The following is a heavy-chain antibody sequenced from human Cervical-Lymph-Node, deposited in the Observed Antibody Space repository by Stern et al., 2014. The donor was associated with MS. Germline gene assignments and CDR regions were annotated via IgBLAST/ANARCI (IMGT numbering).Heavy chain of an antibody. Sequence: QLQLQESGPGLVKPSETLSLTCTVSGDSVSSAGYYWSWIRQPPGKGLEWIGDIYYSGNTRNNPSLKSLGTISMDTSKNQFSLKLSSVTAADTAIYYCARSDVTTRFNAMDVWGQGTTVIVSS. CDR2: IYYSGNT. V-gene: IGHV4-61*08. CDR1: GDSVSSAGYY. J-gene: IGHJ6*02. CDR3: ARSDVTTRFNAMDV. D-gene: IGHD1-1*01.